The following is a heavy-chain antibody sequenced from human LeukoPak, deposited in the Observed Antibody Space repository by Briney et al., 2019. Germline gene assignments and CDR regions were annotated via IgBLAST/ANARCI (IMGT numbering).Heavy chain of an antibody. D-gene: IGHD3-10*01. Sequence: PGGSLRLSCAASGFTFSSYRMNWIRQAPGEGLEWVSSISSSSSYIYYADSVKGRFTISRDNAKNSLYLQMNSLRAEDTAVYYCAGIYYGSGGFDYWGQGTLVTVSS. CDR1: GFTFSSYR. CDR2: ISSSSSYI. V-gene: IGHV3-21*01. CDR3: AGIYYGSGGFDY. J-gene: IGHJ4*02.